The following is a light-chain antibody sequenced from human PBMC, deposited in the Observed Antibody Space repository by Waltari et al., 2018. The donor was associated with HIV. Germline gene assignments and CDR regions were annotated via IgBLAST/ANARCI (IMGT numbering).Light chain of an antibody. CDR2: SAS. V-gene: IGKV3-15*01. CDR3: QQYNDWPPLT. Sequence: EIVLTQSPGTLSLSPGERATLSCRASQRVSSDSLAWYQQKPGQAPGLLIYSASTRATGISSRFSGSGSGTVFTLTISSLQSEDFAVYYCQQYNDWPPLTFGGGTKVEMK. CDR1: QRVSSD. J-gene: IGKJ4*01.